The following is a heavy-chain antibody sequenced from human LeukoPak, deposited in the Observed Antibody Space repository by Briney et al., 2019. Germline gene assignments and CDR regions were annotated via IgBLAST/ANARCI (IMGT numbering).Heavy chain of an antibody. CDR1: GFTFSSYS. V-gene: IGHV3-48*02. CDR3: AKFRTGY. J-gene: IGHJ4*02. Sequence: GGSLRLSCTASGFTFSSYSMHWVRQAPAKGLEWISYISTLSGTIFYADSVKGRFTISRDNAKNSLFLQMDSLRDEDTAVYYCAKFRTGYWGQGTLVTVSS. CDR2: ISTLSGTI.